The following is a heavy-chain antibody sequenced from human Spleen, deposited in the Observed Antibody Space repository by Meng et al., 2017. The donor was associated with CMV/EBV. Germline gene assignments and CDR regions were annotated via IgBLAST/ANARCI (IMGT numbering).Heavy chain of an antibody. CDR3: ARERVPAAMKSLDYYYGMDV. CDR1: GFTFSSYS. J-gene: IGHJ6*02. CDR2: ISSSSSYI. V-gene: IGHV3-21*01. D-gene: IGHD2-2*01. Sequence: GESLKISCAASGFTFSSYSMNWVRQAPGKGLEWVSSISSSSSYIYYADSVKGRFTISRDNAKNSLYLQMNSLRAEDTAVYYCARERVPAAMKSLDYYYGMDVWGQGTTVTVSS.